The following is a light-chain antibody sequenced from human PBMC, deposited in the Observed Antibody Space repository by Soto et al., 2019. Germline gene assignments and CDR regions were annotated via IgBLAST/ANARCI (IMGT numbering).Light chain of an antibody. Sequence: QSALAHPASVSGSPGQSITMSCTGTSSDVGGYNYVSWYQQHPGKAPKLMIYEVSNRPSGVSHRFSGSKSGNTASLTISGLQAEDEADYYCSSYTSSSTPWVFGTGTKVTVL. CDR1: SSDVGGYNY. V-gene: IGLV2-14*01. CDR3: SSYTSSSTPWV. J-gene: IGLJ1*01. CDR2: EVS.